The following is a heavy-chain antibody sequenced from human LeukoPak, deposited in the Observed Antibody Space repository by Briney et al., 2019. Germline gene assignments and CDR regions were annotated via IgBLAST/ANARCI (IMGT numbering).Heavy chain of an antibody. CDR2: ISSSSSYI. J-gene: IGHJ3*02. Sequence: GGSLRLSCAASGFTFSNYSMNWVRQAPGKGLERVSSISSSSSYIYYADSVKGRFTISRDNAKNSLYLQMNSLRAEDTAVYYCAKYQTGTWTSYDSSDIWGQGTLVTVSS. CDR1: GFTFSNYS. CDR3: AKYQTGTWTSYDSSDI. V-gene: IGHV3-21*01. D-gene: IGHD1-7*01.